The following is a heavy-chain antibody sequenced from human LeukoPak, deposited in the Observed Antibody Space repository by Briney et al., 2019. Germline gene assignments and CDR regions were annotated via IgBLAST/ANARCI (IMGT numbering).Heavy chain of an antibody. CDR3: ARDLAVAGKAHAFDI. V-gene: IGHV4-34*01. Sequence: SETLSLTCAVYGGSFSGYYWSWIRQPPGKGLEWIGEINHSGSTYYNPSLKSRVTISVDTSKNQFSLKLSSVTAADTAVYYCARDLAVAGKAHAFDIWGQGTMVTVSS. D-gene: IGHD6-19*01. CDR2: INHSGST. J-gene: IGHJ3*02. CDR1: GGSFSGYY.